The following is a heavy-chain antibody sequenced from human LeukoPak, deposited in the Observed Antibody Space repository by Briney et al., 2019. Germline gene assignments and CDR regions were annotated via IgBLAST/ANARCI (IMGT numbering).Heavy chain of an antibody. CDR1: GGSFSGYY. D-gene: IGHD2-15*01. Sequence: SETLSLTCAVYGGSFSGYYWTWIRQSPGKGLEWIGDSTNYNPSLKSRVTISVDPSKNQFSLKLRSVTAADTAVYYCARPHISGDYYYYMDVWAKGTTVTVSS. CDR3: ARPHISGDYYYYMDV. CDR2: ST. J-gene: IGHJ6*03. V-gene: IGHV4-34*01.